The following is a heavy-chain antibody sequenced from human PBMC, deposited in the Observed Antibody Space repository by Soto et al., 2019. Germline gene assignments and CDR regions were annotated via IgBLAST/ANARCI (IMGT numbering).Heavy chain of an antibody. J-gene: IGHJ4*02. V-gene: IGHV1-18*01. CDR2: ISAYNGNT. Sequence: ASVKVSCKASGYTFTSYGISWVRQAPGQGLEWMGWISAYNGNTNYAQKLQGRVTITTDTSTSTAYMELSSLRSEDTAVYYCARVKYDFWSGYSFDYWGQGTLVTVSS. D-gene: IGHD3-3*01. CDR3: ARVKYDFWSGYSFDY. CDR1: GYTFTSYG.